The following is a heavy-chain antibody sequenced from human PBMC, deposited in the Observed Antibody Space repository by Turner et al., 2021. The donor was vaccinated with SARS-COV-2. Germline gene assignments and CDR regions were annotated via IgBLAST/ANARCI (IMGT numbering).Heavy chain of an antibody. CDR2: INQEGSEK. J-gene: IGHJ4*02. CDR3: ARDRSTYYDFWSGYWHFDY. CDR1: GFTFSSYW. Sequence: EVQLVESGGGLVQPGGSLRLSCAASGFTFSSYWMSWVRQAPGKGLEWVANINQEGSEKYYVDSVKGRFTISRDNAKNSLYLQMNSLRAEDTAVYYCARDRSTYYDFWSGYWHFDYWGQGTLVTVSS. D-gene: IGHD3-3*01. V-gene: IGHV3-7*01.